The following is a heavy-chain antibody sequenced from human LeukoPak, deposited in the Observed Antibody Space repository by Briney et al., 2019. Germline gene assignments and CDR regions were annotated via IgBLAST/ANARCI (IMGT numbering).Heavy chain of an antibody. Sequence: PGGSLRLSCAASGFTFSNYVMHWVRQAPGKGLEWVALISFDGSNKYYADSVKGRFTISRDNSKNTLYLQMNSLRAEDTAVYYCARDPSDRTVTRYYFDYWGQGTLVTVSS. CDR3: ARDPSDRTVTRYYFDY. J-gene: IGHJ4*02. CDR2: ISFDGSNK. CDR1: GFTFSNYV. D-gene: IGHD4-11*01. V-gene: IGHV3-30*04.